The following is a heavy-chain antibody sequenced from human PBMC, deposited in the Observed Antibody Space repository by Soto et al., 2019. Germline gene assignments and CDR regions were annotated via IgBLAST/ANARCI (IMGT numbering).Heavy chain of an antibody. V-gene: IGHV3-23*01. D-gene: IGHD6-13*01. CDR1: GFSFINYA. Sequence: EVQLLESGGGLVQPGGSLRLTCEASGFSFINYAFGWVRQAPGKGLEWVSSISGSGGRTYYADSVEGRFTISRDNSKDTLYLEMNSLRAEDTALYYCAKVWQQPYWYFDLWGRGTLVTVSS. J-gene: IGHJ2*01. CDR3: AKVWQQPYWYFDL. CDR2: ISGSGGRT.